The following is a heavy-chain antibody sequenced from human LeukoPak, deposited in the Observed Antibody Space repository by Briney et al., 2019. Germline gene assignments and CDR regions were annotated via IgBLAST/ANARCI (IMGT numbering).Heavy chain of an antibody. CDR3: ARGRYSYAFDI. CDR1: GYSITSGYY. CDR2: IYHSGST. J-gene: IGHJ3*02. D-gene: IGHD5-18*01. Sequence: SETLSLTCTVSGYSITSGYYWAWIRQSSEKGLEWIGTIYHSGSTYNNPSLKSRVTISVDTSKNQFSLKLSSVTAADTAVYYCARGRYSYAFDIWGQGTMVTVSS. V-gene: IGHV4-38-2*02.